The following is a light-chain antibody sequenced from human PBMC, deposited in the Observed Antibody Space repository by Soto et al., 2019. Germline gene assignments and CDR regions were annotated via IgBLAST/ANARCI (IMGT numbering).Light chain of an antibody. J-gene: IGLJ1*01. CDR3: SSYTNTDTLVV. CDR2: EVT. V-gene: IGLV2-14*01. CDR1: SGDVGGYSY. Sequence: QSVLTQPASVSGSPGQSITISCTGSSGDVGGYSYVSWYQQHPGKAPKLIIYEVTSRPSGVSNRFSASKSGNTASLTISGLQAEDEAYYYCSSYTNTDTLVVFGTGTKVTVL.